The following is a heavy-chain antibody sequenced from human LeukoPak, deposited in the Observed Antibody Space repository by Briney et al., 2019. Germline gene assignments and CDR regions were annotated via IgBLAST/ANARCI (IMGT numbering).Heavy chain of an antibody. CDR1: GLTFSNYG. D-gene: IGHD3-10*01. CDR2: IKHNESRI. J-gene: IGHJ4*02. Sequence: GGSLRLSCAASGLTFSNYGMHWVRQAPGKGLEWVAFIKHNESRIHYPDSLKGRLTISRDTVKNTQYLQMNSLAVDDTAVYYCAKECASFHVSGASFDYWGQGTLVTVSS. CDR3: AKECASFHVSGASFDY. V-gene: IGHV3-30*02.